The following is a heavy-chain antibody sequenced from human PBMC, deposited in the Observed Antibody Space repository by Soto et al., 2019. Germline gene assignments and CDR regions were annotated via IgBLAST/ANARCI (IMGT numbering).Heavy chain of an antibody. CDR1: VYTFTNYR. Sequence: GASVKVSCTTSVYTFTNYRISWVRQAPGQGLEWMGWISAYNGNTNYAQKLQGRVTMTTDTSTSTAYMELRSPRSDDTAVYYCARSGAGRLRYFDWLLPSDDAFDIWGQGTMVTVSS. V-gene: IGHV1-18*01. CDR3: ARSGAGRLRYFDWLLPSDDAFDI. D-gene: IGHD3-9*01. CDR2: ISAYNGNT. J-gene: IGHJ3*02.